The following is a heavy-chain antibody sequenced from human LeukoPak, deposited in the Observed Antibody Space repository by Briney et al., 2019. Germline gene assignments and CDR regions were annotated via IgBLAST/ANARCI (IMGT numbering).Heavy chain of an antibody. Sequence: GGSLRLSCAASGFTFSSYAMHWVRQAPGKGLEYVSAISSNGGSTYYANSVKGRFTISRDNSKNTLYLQMGSLRAEDMAVYYCARDGVGVLRYFDWLGGEYYFDYWGQGTLVTVSS. J-gene: IGHJ4*02. CDR2: ISSNGGST. D-gene: IGHD3-9*01. CDR3: ARDGVGVLRYFDWLGGEYYFDY. V-gene: IGHV3-64*01. CDR1: GFTFSSYA.